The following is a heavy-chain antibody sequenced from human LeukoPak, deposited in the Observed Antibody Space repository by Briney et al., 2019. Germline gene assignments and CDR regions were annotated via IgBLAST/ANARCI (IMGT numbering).Heavy chain of an antibody. V-gene: IGHV1-69*06. Sequence: ASVKVSCKASGGTFSSYAISWVRQAPGQGLEWMGGIIPIFGTANYAQKFQGRVTITADKSTSTAYMELSSLRSEDTAVYYCAIKYQLLAGAEVFDPWGQGTLVTVSS. D-gene: IGHD2-2*01. CDR1: GGTFSSYA. CDR3: AIKYQLLAGAEVFDP. CDR2: IIPIFGTA. J-gene: IGHJ5*02.